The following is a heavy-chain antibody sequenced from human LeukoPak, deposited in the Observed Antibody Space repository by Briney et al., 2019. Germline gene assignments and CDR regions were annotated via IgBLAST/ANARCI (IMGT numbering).Heavy chain of an antibody. D-gene: IGHD2-15*01. CDR1: GYTFSSYA. CDR3: ARGSRYCSGGSCYPTGSWFDP. V-gene: IGHV1-3*03. CDR2: INAGNGNT. J-gene: IGHJ5*02. Sequence: ASVKVSCKASGYTFSSYAMHWVRQAPGQRLEWMGWINAGNGNTKYSQEFQGRVTITRDTSASTAYMELSSLRSEDMAVYYCARGSRYCSGGSCYPTGSWFDPWGQGTLVTVSS.